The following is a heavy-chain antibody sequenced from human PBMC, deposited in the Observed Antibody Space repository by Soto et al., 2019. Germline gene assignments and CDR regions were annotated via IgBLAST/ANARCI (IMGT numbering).Heavy chain of an antibody. V-gene: IGHV4-31*03. D-gene: IGHD3-10*01. Sequence: SETLSLTCTVSGGSISSGGYYWSWIRQHPGKGLEWIGYIYYSWSTYYNPSLKSRVTISVDTSKNQFSLKLSSVTSADTAVYYCARGLQGSGSYNYWGQGTLVTVSS. CDR2: IYYSWST. CDR3: ARGLQGSGSYNY. J-gene: IGHJ4*02. CDR1: GGSISSGGYY.